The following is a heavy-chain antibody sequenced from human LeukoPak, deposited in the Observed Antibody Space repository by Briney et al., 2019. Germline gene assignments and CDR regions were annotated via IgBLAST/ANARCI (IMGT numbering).Heavy chain of an antibody. V-gene: IGHV3-64*01. CDR3: ARGHPYNYGSNYMDV. Sequence: GGSLRLSCAASGFNFSAYAMHWVRQAPGKGLEYVSVVTNNGDTTYYANSVKGRFTISRDNSKNTLSLQMDSLRGEDMGVYYCARGHPYNYGSNYMDVWATGTTVTVS. CDR2: VTNNGDTT. CDR1: GFNFSAYA. D-gene: IGHD3-10*01. J-gene: IGHJ6*03.